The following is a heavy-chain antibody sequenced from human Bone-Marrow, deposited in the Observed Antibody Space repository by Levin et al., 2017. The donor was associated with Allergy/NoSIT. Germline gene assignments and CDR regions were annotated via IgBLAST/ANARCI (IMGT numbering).Heavy chain of an antibody. CDR2: IWYDEYNK. CDR3: ATYSSLSGDSEDHSYGLDV. Sequence: GGSLRLSCAASGFTFSSFGMHWVRQAPGKGLEWVALIWYDEYNKYYADSVKGRFSISRDNSKNTVFLQMNSLRVEDTAIYYCATYSSLSGDSEDHSYGLDVWGQGTTVTVSS. V-gene: IGHV3-33*01. CDR1: GFTFSSFG. J-gene: IGHJ6*02. D-gene: IGHD7-27*01.